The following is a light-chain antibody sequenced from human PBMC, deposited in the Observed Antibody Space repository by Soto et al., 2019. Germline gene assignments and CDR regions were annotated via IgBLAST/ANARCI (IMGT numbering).Light chain of an antibody. CDR2: AAS. J-gene: IGKJ3*01. Sequence: DIQMTQSPSSLSASVGDRVTITCRASQGISNYLAWYQQKPGKVPKLLIYAASTLKSGVPSRVSGSGSGTDFTLTISSLQTADGATYYCQKYNSDPFTFGPGTKVDIK. CDR1: QGISNY. CDR3: QKYNSDPFT. V-gene: IGKV1-27*01.